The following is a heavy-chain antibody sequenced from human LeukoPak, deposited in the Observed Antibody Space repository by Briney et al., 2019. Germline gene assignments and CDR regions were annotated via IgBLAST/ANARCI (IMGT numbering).Heavy chain of an antibody. Sequence: ASVKVSCEATGFTFTNYDINWVRQATGQGLEWMGWMNPNSGNTGYAQKFQGRVTMTRNTSISTAYMELSSLRSEDTAVYYCARGISNLRLGELSFGYWGQGTLVTVSS. CDR1: GFTFTNYD. CDR3: ARGISNLRLGELSFGY. CDR2: MNPNSGNT. J-gene: IGHJ4*02. D-gene: IGHD3-16*02. V-gene: IGHV1-8*01.